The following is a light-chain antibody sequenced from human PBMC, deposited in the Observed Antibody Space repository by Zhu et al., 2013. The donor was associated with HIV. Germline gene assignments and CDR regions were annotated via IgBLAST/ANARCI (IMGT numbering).Light chain of an antibody. V-gene: IGKV3-20*01. J-gene: IGKJ2*02. Sequence: EIVLTQSPGTLSLSPGETATLSCRASQSVGSRSLAWYQQKPGQAPSLLIYDASIRATGIADRFSGSGYETDFTLTITRLEPEDFAVYYCQQYGGSPRTFGQGTNLEIK. CDR2: DAS. CDR1: QSVGSRS. CDR3: QQYGGSPRT.